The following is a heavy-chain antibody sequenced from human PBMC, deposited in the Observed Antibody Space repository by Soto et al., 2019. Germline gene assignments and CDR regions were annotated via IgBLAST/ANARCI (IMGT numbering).Heavy chain of an antibody. V-gene: IGHV3-7*05. CDR1: GFTFSSYW. CDR2: IKQDGSEK. J-gene: IGHJ6*02. D-gene: IGHD3-22*01. Sequence: GGSLRLSCAASGFTFSSYWMSWVRQAPGKGLEWVANIKQDGSEKYYVDSVKGRFTISRDNAKNSLYLQMNSLKASDTATYFCARSSSSYHGSLDVWGQGTTVTVSS. CDR3: ARSSSSYHGSLDV.